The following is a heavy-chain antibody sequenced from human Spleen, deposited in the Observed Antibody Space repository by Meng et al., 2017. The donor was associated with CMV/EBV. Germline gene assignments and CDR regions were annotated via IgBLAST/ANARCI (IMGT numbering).Heavy chain of an antibody. Sequence: GESLKISCAVSGFTFSNYGMNWVRQAPGKGLEWVSGISITGGDTHYADSVKGRFIISRDNSKNTLYLHMKNLRADDTAVYYCATTPGYYSDSSGYYFYWAQGTLVTVSS. CDR3: ATTPGYYSDSSGYYFY. V-gene: IGHV3-23*01. J-gene: IGHJ4*02. D-gene: IGHD3-22*01. CDR1: GFTFSNYG. CDR2: ISITGGDT.